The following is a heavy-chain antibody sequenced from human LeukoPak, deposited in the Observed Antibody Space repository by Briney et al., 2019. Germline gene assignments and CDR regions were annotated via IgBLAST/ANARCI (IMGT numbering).Heavy chain of an antibody. CDR3: ARGGGSSWYYYYYGMDV. D-gene: IGHD6-13*01. V-gene: IGHV4-34*01. Sequence: SETLSLTCAVYGGSFSGYYWSWIRQPPGKGLEWIGEINHSGSTNYNPSLKSRVTISVDTSKNQFSLKLSSVTAADTAVYYCARGGGSSWYYYYYGMDVWGQGTTVTVSS. CDR2: INHSGST. CDR1: GGSFSGYY. J-gene: IGHJ6*02.